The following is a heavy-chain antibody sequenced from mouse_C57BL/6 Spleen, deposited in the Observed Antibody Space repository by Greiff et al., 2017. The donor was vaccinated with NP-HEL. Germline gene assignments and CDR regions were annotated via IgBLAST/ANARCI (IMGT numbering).Heavy chain of an antibody. CDR3: ARSIYYDYDEGFAY. CDR2: ISSGGSYT. CDR1: GFTFSSYG. D-gene: IGHD2-4*01. V-gene: IGHV5-6*01. Sequence: EVMLVESGGDLVKPGGSLKLSCAASGFTFSSYGMSWVRQTPDKRLEWVATISSGGSYTYYPDSVKGRFTISRDNAKNTLYLQMSSLKSEDTAMYYCARSIYYDYDEGFAYWGQGTLVTVSA. J-gene: IGHJ3*01.